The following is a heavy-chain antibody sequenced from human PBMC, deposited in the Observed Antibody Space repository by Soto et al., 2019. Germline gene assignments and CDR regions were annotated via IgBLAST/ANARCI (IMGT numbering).Heavy chain of an antibody. Sequence: EVQLLESGGGLVRPGGSLRLSCAASGLPFSSHAMSWVRQAPGKGLEWVSSISISGGNTYYADSVRGRFTISRDNSKNTLYLHMNSLTAEDTAIYYCANEIRPNDYWGQGTLVTVSS. CDR2: ISISGGNT. V-gene: IGHV3-23*01. CDR1: GLPFSSHA. CDR3: ANEIRPNDY. D-gene: IGHD4-17*01. J-gene: IGHJ4*02.